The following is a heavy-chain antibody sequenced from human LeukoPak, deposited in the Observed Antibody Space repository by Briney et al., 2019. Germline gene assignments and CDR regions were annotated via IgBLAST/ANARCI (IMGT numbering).Heavy chain of an antibody. CDR3: ARGDSYGYGRAFDI. V-gene: IGHV4-30-2*01. Sequence: PSETLSLTCAVSGGSISSGGYSWSWIRQPPGKGLEWIGYIYHSGSTYYNPSLKSRITISVDRSKNQFSLKLSSVTAADTAVYYCARGDSYGYGRAFDIWGQGTMVTVSS. J-gene: IGHJ3*02. CDR1: GGSISSGGYS. D-gene: IGHD5-18*01. CDR2: IYHSGST.